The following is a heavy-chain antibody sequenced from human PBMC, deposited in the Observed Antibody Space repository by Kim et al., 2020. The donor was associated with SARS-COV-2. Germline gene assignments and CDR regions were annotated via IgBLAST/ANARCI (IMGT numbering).Heavy chain of an antibody. Sequence: SETLSLTCAVYGGSFSGYYWSWIRQPPGKGLEWIGEINHRGNTNYNPSLKSRVTISVDTSKNQFSLKLTSVTAADTAVYYCARPCFPNCSSTSCYVGAAFDIWGQGTMVTVSS. V-gene: IGHV4-34*01. CDR2: INHRGNT. J-gene: IGHJ3*02. CDR1: GGSFSGYY. CDR3: ARPCFPNCSSTSCYVGAAFDI. D-gene: IGHD2-2*01.